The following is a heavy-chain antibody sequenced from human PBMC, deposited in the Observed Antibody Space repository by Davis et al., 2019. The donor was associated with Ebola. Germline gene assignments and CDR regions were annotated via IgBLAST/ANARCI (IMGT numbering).Heavy chain of an antibody. J-gene: IGHJ4*02. D-gene: IGHD3-10*01. V-gene: IGHV4-59*03. CDR3: SERGSSV. CDR2: IYYTGSA. CDR1: GVSISRHH. Sequence: PGGSLRLSCTVSGVSISRHHWSWIRQPPGKRLERFGSIYYTGSAHYNSSLASRATISVDTSRNQFSLKLTSVTAADTAMYYCSERGSSVWGQGMLVTVSS.